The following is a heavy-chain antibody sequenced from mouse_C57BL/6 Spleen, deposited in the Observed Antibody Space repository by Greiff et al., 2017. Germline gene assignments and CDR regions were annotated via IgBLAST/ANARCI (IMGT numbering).Heavy chain of an antibody. V-gene: IGHV14-4*01. D-gene: IGHD1-1*01. CDR2: IDPENGDT. CDR3: TTATTVPNYYAMDC. CDR1: GFNIKDDY. J-gene: IGHJ4*01. Sequence: VQLKQSGAELVRPGASVKLSCTASGFNIKDDYMHWVKQRPEQGLEWIGWIDPENGDTEYASKFQGKATITADTSSNTAYLQRSSLTSEDTAVYYGTTATTVPNYYAMDCWGQRTSVTISS.